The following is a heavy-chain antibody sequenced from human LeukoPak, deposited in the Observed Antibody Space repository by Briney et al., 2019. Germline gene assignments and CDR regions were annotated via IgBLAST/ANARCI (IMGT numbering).Heavy chain of an antibody. V-gene: IGHV4-39*07. Sequence: ASETLSLTCTVSGGSISSSSYYWGWIRQPPGKGLEWIRSIYYSGSTYYNPSLKSRVTISVDTSKNQFSLKLSSVTAADTAVYYCASDCDILTGYLTWSQGTLVTVSS. J-gene: IGHJ4*02. D-gene: IGHD3-9*01. CDR3: ASDCDILTGYLT. CDR1: GGSISSSSYY. CDR2: IYYSGST.